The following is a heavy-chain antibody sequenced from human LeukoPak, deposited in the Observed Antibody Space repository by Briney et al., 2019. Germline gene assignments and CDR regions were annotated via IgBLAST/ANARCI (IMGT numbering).Heavy chain of an antibody. CDR1: GFTFSSYS. D-gene: IGHD4-17*01. V-gene: IGHV3-66*01. J-gene: IGHJ3*01. CDR2: IYSGGST. Sequence: PGGSLRLSCAASGFTFSSYSMNWVRQAPGKGLEWVSVIYSGGSTYYADSVKGRFTISRDNSKNTLYLQMNSLRAEDTAVYYCARGSTVKVWGQGTMVTVSS. CDR3: ARGSTVKV.